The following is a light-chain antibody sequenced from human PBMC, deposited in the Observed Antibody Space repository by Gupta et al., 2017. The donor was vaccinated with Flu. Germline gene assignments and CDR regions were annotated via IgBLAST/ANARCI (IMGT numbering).Light chain of an antibody. J-gene: IGKJ2*03. CDR2: GAS. CDR1: QSVSSN. Sequence: EILMTQSPATLSVSPGERANLSCRASQSVSSNLAWYQQKPGQAPRLLIYGASTRATGIPARFSGSGSATEFTLTISSLQSEDFAVYYCQQYKNWPPYSFGQGTKLEIK. V-gene: IGKV3-15*01. CDR3: QQYKNWPPYS.